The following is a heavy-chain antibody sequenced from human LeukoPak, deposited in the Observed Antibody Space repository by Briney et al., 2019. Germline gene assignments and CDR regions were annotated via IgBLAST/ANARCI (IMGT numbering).Heavy chain of an antibody. CDR1: GFTFSSYG. V-gene: IGHV3-30*03. CDR2: ISYDGSNK. D-gene: IGHD1-14*01. J-gene: IGHJ4*02. CDR3: VRVYGEPGGRYYFDY. Sequence: GGSLRLSCAASGFTFSSYGMHWVRQAPGKGLEWVAVISYDGSNKYYADSVKGRFTISRDNSKNTLYLQMNSLRAEDTAVYYCVRVYGEPGGRYYFDYWGQGTLVTVSS.